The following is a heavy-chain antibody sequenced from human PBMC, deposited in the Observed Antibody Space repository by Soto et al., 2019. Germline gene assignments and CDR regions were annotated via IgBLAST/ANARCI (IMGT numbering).Heavy chain of an antibody. D-gene: IGHD2-15*01. Sequence: EVQLVESGGGLVQPGGSLRLSCAASGFTFSSYWMSWVRQAPGKGLEWVANIKQDGSEKYYVDSVKGRFTISRDNAKNSLYLQRNSLRAEDTAVYYCARDAFGIYCSGGSCYYYYMDVWGKGTTVTVSS. J-gene: IGHJ6*03. CDR1: GFTFSSYW. CDR3: ARDAFGIYCSGGSCYYYYMDV. V-gene: IGHV3-7*01. CDR2: IKQDGSEK.